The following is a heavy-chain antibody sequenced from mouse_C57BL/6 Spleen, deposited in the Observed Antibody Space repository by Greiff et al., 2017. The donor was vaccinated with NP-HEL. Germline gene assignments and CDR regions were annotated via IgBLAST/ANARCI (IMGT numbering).Heavy chain of an antibody. V-gene: IGHV5-16*01. J-gene: IGHJ1*03. CDR3: ARDPSLYYGSRSWYFDV. Sequence: EVMLVESEGGLVQPGSSMKLSCTASGFTFSDYYMAWVRQVPEKGLEWVANINYDGSSTYYLDSLKSRFIISRDNAKNILYLQMSSLKSEDTATYYCARDPSLYYGSRSWYFDVWGTGTTVTVSS. CDR2: INYDGSST. CDR1: GFTFSDYY. D-gene: IGHD1-1*01.